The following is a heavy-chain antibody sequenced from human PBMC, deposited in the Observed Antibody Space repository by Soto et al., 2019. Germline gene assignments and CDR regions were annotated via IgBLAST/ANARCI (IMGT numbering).Heavy chain of an antibody. CDR2: ISGYYDNT. Sequence: QVQLVQSGAEVKEPGASVKVSCKASGYTFSSYDISWVRQAPGQGLEWMGWISGYYDNTQYVQRFQGRVTMTTDTSTNTAYMDLRSLRSDDTAVYYCARVKSPSIFGVVIPAPDYWGQGTLVTVSS. CDR1: GYTFSSYD. V-gene: IGHV1-18*01. J-gene: IGHJ4*02. CDR3: ARVKSPSIFGVVIPAPDY. D-gene: IGHD3-3*01.